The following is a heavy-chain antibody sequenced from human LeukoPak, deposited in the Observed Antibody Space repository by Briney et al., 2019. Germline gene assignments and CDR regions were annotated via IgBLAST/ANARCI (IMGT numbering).Heavy chain of an antibody. Sequence: PSETLSLTCTVSGGSMSGFFWTWIRQPPGRELEWIGSIYYSGSSTKYNPSLKSRVTISVDTSKSQFSLNLDSATAADTAVYYCARTSQHFYGSGTNLTPWPAGMDVWGQGTTVTVSS. CDR2: IYYSGSST. V-gene: IGHV4-59*01. D-gene: IGHD3-10*01. CDR1: GGSMSGFF. CDR3: ARTSQHFYGSGTNLTPWPAGMDV. J-gene: IGHJ6*02.